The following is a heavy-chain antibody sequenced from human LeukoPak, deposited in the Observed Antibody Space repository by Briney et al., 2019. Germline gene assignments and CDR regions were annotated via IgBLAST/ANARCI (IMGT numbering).Heavy chain of an antibody. Sequence: GGSLRLSCAASGFTFSDYYMSWIRQAPGKGLEWISYISSSGSTIYYADSVKGRFTISRDNAKNSLYLQMNSLRAEDTAVYYCARDAFGILTGHSPDYWGQGTLVTVSS. CDR1: GFTFSDYY. V-gene: IGHV3-11*01. J-gene: IGHJ4*02. D-gene: IGHD3-9*01. CDR3: ARDAFGILTGHSPDY. CDR2: ISSSGSTI.